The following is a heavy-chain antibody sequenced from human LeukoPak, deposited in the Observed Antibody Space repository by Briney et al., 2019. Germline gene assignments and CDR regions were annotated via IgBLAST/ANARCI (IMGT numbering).Heavy chain of an antibody. CDR2: ISTYNGNT. J-gene: IGHJ3*02. Sequence: ASVKVSCKASGYTFTSYGISWVRQAPGQGLEWMGWISTYNGNTNYAQKLQGRVTITTDESTSTAYMELSSLRSEDTAVYYCARGVARLWGDAFDIWGQGTMVTVSS. CDR1: GYTFTSYG. D-gene: IGHD3-16*01. CDR3: ARGVARLWGDAFDI. V-gene: IGHV1-18*01.